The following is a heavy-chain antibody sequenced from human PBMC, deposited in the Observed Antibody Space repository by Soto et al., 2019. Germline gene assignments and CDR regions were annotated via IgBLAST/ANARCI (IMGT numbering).Heavy chain of an antibody. V-gene: IGHV4-59*01. D-gene: IGHD2-15*01. CDR1: GGSISSYY. Sequence: QVQLQESGPGLVKPSETLSLTCTVSGGSISSYYWSWIRQPPGKGLEWIGYIYYSGSTNYNPSLKSRVTLSVDTSKNQFSLKLSSVTAADTAVYYCARTTVVTDYWYFDLWGRGTLVTVSS. CDR3: ARTTVVTDYWYFDL. J-gene: IGHJ2*01. CDR2: IYYSGST.